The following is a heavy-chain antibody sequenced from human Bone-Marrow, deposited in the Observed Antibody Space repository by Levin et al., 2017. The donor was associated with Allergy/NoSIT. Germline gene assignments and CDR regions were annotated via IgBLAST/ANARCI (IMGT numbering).Heavy chain of an antibody. V-gene: IGHV3-11*01. CDR3: ARDGGLIDY. D-gene: IGHD3-16*01. CDR2: ISKDSYRK. CDR1: GFVFSDYY. J-gene: IGHJ4*02. Sequence: PGGSLRLSCAASGFVFSDYYMSWVRQAPGKGLEWVAYISKDSYRKYYADSVRGRFTISRDNSKNSLYLQMSSLTAADTAVYYCARDGGLIDYWGQGTLVTVSS.